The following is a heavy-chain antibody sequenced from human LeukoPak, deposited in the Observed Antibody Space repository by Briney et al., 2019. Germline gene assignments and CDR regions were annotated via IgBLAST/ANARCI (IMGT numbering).Heavy chain of an antibody. CDR3: ARHKAVAGAGTDC. CDR1: GGSMSSSSNY. CDR2: IYYSGST. J-gene: IGHJ4*02. D-gene: IGHD6-13*01. Sequence: SETLSLTCTASGGSMSSSSNYWCWLRQPPGKGLVWIGSIYYSGSTYYNPSLKSRVTISVDTSKKQFSLKLSSVTAADTAVYYCARHKAVAGAGTDCWGQGTLVIVSS. V-gene: IGHV4-39*01.